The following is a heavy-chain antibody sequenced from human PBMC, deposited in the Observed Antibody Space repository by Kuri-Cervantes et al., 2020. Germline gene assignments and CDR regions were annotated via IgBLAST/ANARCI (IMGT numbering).Heavy chain of an antibody. CDR1: GYSISSGYY. Sequence: SETLSLTCAVSGYSISSGYYWGWIRQPPGKGLEWIGSIYHSGSTYYNPSLKSRVTISVDTSKNQFSLKLSSVTATDTAVYYCARGSLLLNRYSSSWYTKATWFDPWGQGTLVTVSS. D-gene: IGHD6-13*01. CDR2: IYHSGST. J-gene: IGHJ5*02. CDR3: ARGSLLLNRYSSSWYTKATWFDP. V-gene: IGHV4-38-2*01.